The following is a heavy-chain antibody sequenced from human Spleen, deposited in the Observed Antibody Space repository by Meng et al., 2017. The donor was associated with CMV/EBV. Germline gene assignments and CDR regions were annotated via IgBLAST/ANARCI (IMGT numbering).Heavy chain of an antibody. CDR3: AKVDSASWYRGFFDY. V-gene: IGHV3-23*01. J-gene: IGHJ4*02. CDR2: ITASAGST. D-gene: IGHD6-13*01. Sequence: GESLKISCAASGFTFSNFAMSWVRQAPGKGLEWVSGITASAGSTYYADSVKGRFTISRENSKNTLYLQMNRLRVEDTALYYCAKVDSASWYRGFFDYWGQGALVTVSS. CDR1: GFTFSNFA.